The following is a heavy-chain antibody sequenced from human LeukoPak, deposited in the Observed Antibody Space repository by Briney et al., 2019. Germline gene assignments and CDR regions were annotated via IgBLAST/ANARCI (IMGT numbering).Heavy chain of an antibody. D-gene: IGHD1-26*01. J-gene: IGHJ3*02. CDR2: INRDGSST. Sequence: PGGSLRVSCAASGFTFSSYWMHWVRQAPGKGLVWVSRINRDGSSTSYADSVKGRFTISRDNAKNTLYLQMNSLRAEDTAVFYCARDRWDAFDIWGQGTMVTVSS. V-gene: IGHV3-74*01. CDR1: GFTFSSYW. CDR3: ARDRWDAFDI.